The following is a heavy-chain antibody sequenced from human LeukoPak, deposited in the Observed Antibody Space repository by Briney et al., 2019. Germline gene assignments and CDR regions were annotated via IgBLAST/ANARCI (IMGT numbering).Heavy chain of an antibody. CDR2: INPSGGST. Sequence: ASVKVSCKASGYTFTSYYMHWVRQAPGQGLEWMGIINPSGGSTSYAQKFQGRVTMTRDTSFSTAYMELSRLRSDDTAVYYCARETAGTESQDAFDIWGQGTMVTVSS. CDR1: GYTFTSYY. D-gene: IGHD6-13*01. J-gene: IGHJ3*02. CDR3: ARETAGTESQDAFDI. V-gene: IGHV1-46*01.